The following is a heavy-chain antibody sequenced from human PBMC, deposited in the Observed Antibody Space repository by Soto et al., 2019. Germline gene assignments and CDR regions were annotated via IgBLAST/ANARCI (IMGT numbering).Heavy chain of an antibody. D-gene: IGHD3-10*01. CDR3: TRDSMVRGVIWFDL. V-gene: IGHV3-49*03. J-gene: IGHJ5*02. Sequence: GGSLRLSFTASGFTFGDYAMSWFRQAPGKGLVWVGFIRSKAYGETIGYAASVKGRLIISRDDSKSIAYLEMNSLKTEDTAVYYCTRDSMVRGVIWFDLWGQGTLVTVSS. CDR2: IRSKAYGETI. CDR1: GFTFGDYA.